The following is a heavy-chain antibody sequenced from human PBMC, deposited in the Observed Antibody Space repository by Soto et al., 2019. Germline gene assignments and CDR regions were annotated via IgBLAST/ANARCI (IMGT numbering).Heavy chain of an antibody. CDR1: GGSVSSGSYY. Sequence: SETLSLTCTVSGGSVSSGSYYWSWIRQPPGKGLEWIGYIYYSGSTNYNPSLKSRVTISVDTSKNQFSLKLSSVTAADTAVYYCASSWGTMIRSGAFDIWGQGTMVTVSS. V-gene: IGHV4-61*01. J-gene: IGHJ3*02. D-gene: IGHD3-22*01. CDR3: ASSWGTMIRSGAFDI. CDR2: IYYSGST.